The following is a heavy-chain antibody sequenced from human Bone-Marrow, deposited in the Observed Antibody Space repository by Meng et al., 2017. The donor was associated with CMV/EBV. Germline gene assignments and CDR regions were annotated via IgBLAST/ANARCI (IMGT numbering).Heavy chain of an antibody. CDR2: INPNSGGT. Sequence: ASVKVSCKASGYTFTGYYMHWVRQAPGQGLEWMGWINPNSGGTNYAQKFQGRVTMTRDTSISTAYMELSRLRSDDTAVYYCARVEDYYDSSGYYVSWGQGTLATVPS. J-gene: IGHJ4*02. D-gene: IGHD3-22*01. CDR1: GYTFTGYY. V-gene: IGHV1-2*02. CDR3: ARVEDYYDSSGYYVS.